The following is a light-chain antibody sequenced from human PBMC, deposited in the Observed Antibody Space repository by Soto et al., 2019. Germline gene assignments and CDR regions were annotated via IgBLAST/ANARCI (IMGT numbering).Light chain of an antibody. CDR1: QSVSRN. Sequence: EIVMTQSPATLSGSPGEKATLSCRASQSVSRNLAWYQQKPGQAPRLLVSGASTRATGIPATFSGSGSGTEFTLTISSLQSEDFAIYYCQQYNGWPLTFGGGTKVEIK. CDR3: QQYNGWPLT. CDR2: GAS. V-gene: IGKV3-15*01. J-gene: IGKJ4*01.